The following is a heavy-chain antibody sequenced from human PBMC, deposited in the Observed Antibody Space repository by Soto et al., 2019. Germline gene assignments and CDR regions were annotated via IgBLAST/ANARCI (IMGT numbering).Heavy chain of an antibody. V-gene: IGHV3-74*01. CDR2: IRSGGDT. Sequence: EVRLAESGGVLVQPCGSLRLSCVASGLSFSDYWIHWVRQAPGKGLIWVSGIRSGGDTDYADYVKGRFTISRDNAKNTVYLQMNNRRADDTAVYYCGRVDWNAGADWGPGTLVTVSS. J-gene: IGHJ4*02. CDR3: GRVDWNAGAD. CDR1: GLSFSDYW. D-gene: IGHD1-1*01.